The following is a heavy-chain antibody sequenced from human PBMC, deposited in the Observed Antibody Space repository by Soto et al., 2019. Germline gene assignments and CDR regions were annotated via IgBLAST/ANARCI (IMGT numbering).Heavy chain of an antibody. CDR1: GGSIRSYY. V-gene: IGHV4-59*01. J-gene: IGHJ6*02. Sequence: SETLSLTCTVSGGSIRSYYWSWIRPPPGKGLEWIGYIYYSGSTNYNPSLKSRVTISVDTSKNQFSLKLSSVTAADTAVYYCARTRGERFLEWSVWGQGTTVTVSS. CDR2: IYYSGST. CDR3: ARTRGERFLEWSV. D-gene: IGHD3-3*01.